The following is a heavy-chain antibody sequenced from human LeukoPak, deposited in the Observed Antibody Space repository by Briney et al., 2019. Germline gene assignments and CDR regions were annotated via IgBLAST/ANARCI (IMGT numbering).Heavy chain of an antibody. CDR3: ARRGENGFLFCGGDCSSEYFVF. CDR2: IDHSGNT. CDR1: GGSFRGYY. J-gene: IGHJ4*02. V-gene: IGHV4-34*01. Sequence: SETLSLTCAVYGGSFRGYYWTWIRQSPGKGLEWIGEIDHSGNTKYNSSLKRRVTISADTSKDQFSLKVNSVTPADAAVYYCARRGENGFLFCGGDCSSEYFVFWSQGTLATVSS. D-gene: IGHD2-21*02.